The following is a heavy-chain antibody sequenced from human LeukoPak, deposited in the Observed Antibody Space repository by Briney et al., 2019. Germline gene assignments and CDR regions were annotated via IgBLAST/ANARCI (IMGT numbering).Heavy chain of an antibody. CDR2: VWYDGSNK. CDR1: GFTFSSFG. CDR3: ARDVVAATQTFSYGMDV. V-gene: IGHV3-33*01. J-gene: IGHJ6*02. D-gene: IGHD2-15*01. Sequence: GGSLRLSCAAAGFTFSSFGIHWVRQAPGKGLEWVAIVWYDGSNKYYADSVKGRFTISRDNSKNTLYLQMNSLRAEDTAVYYCARDVVAATQTFSYGMDVWGQGTTVTVSS.